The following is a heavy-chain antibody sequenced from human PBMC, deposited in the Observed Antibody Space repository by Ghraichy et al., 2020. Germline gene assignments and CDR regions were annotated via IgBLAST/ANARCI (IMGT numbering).Heavy chain of an antibody. CDR3: AKDKDRALGFFDY. V-gene: IGHV3-30*02. CDR1: GFNFEYYG. D-gene: IGHD1-26*01. CDR2: IRYDGNEK. Sequence: RGSLRLSCAASGFNFEYYGMQWVRQAPGKGLEWVAFIRYDGNEKRYADSVKGRLTISRDNSKNTLYLQMNSLRAEDTAIYYCAKDKDRALGFFDYWGQGTLVTVSS. J-gene: IGHJ4*02.